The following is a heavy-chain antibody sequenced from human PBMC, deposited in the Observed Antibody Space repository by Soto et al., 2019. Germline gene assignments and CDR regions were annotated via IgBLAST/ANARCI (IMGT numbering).Heavy chain of an antibody. V-gene: IGHV4-38-2*01. D-gene: IGHD4-17*01. CDR3: ARVQTTVVFNWFDP. Sequence: SETLSLTCAVSGYSISGGYYWGWLRQPPGKGLEWIGSIYHSGSTYYNPSLKSRVTISVDTSKNQFSLKLSSVTAADTAVYYCARVQTTVVFNWFDPWGQGTLVTVSS. J-gene: IGHJ5*02. CDR2: IYHSGST. CDR1: GYSISGGYY.